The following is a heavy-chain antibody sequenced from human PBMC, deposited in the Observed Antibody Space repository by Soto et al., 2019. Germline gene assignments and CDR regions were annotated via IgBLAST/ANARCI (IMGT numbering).Heavy chain of an antibody. J-gene: IGHJ4*02. D-gene: IGHD3-3*01. CDR2: IYYSGST. CDR3: ARQYDGFWSGYYDF. Sequence: QVQLQESGPGLVKPSQTLSLTCTVSGGSISSGDYYWGWIRPPPGKGLEWIGYIYYSGSTYYNPALKSRVNTSVHTSKNQYYLKLSCATAADTAVYYCARQYDGFWSGYYDFRGQGTLGTVSS. V-gene: IGHV4-30-4*01. CDR1: GGSISSGDYY.